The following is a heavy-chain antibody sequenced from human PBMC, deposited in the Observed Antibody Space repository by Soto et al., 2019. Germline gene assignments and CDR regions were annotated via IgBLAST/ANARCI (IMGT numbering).Heavy chain of an antibody. CDR2: IIPIFGTA. Sequence: VASVKVSCKASGGTFSSYAISWVRQAPGQGLEWMGGIIPIFGTANYAQKFQGRVTITADESTSTAYMELSSLRSEDTAVYYCARPHHYYDSSPLDYWYFDLWGRGTLVTVSS. J-gene: IGHJ2*01. D-gene: IGHD3-22*01. CDR3: ARPHHYYDSSPLDYWYFDL. V-gene: IGHV1-69*13. CDR1: GGTFSSYA.